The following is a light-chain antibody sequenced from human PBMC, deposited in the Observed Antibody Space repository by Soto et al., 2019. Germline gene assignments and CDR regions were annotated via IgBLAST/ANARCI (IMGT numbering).Light chain of an antibody. CDR1: QSVSIK. J-gene: IGKJ5*01. V-gene: IGKV3-15*01. Sequence: EIVMTQSPATLSVSPGERATLCCRASQSVSIKLAWYQQKPGQAPRLLIYDTSTRATGIPARYSGSRSGTEFTLTISSLQSEDFAVYYCQQYNNWPPITFGLGTRLEIK. CDR2: DTS. CDR3: QQYNNWPPIT.